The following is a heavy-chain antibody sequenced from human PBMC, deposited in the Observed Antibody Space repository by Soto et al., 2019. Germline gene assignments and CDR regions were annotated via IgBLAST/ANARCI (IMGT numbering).Heavy chain of an antibody. Sequence: SDTLSLTFTVSGGSISSITYYWDWIRQPPGKGLELIGDMYYTGNKNYNPSLESRVTMSVDTSKNQFSLKLSSVTPTDTAVYYCARRSSSSLGSLFHXWGRGILVTVSX. CDR3: ARRSSSSLGSLFHX. J-gene: IGHJ5*02. CDR2: MYYTGNK. CDR1: GGSISSITYY. V-gene: IGHV4-39*01. D-gene: IGHD6-6*01.